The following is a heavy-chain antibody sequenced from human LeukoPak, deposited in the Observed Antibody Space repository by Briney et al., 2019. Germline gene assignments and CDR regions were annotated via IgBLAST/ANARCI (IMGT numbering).Heavy chain of an antibody. J-gene: IGHJ4*02. CDR2: IYPGDSDT. CDR1: GYSFPNYS. Sequence: GESLKISCKGSGYSFPNYSIAWVRQMPGKGLEWMGIIYPGDSDTRYSPSFHGQVTISADKSISTAYLQWTSLKASDTAVYYCARPRGYGDYPFDSWGQGTLVTVSS. V-gene: IGHV5-51*01. CDR3: ARPRGYGDYPFDS. D-gene: IGHD4-17*01.